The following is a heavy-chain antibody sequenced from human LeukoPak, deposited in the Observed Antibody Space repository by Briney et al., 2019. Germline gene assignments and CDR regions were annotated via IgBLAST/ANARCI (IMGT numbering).Heavy chain of an antibody. J-gene: IGHJ4*02. CDR2: ISWNSGSI. CDR1: GFTFDDYA. V-gene: IGHV3-9*01. Sequence: GRSLRLSCAASGFTFDDYAMHWVRQAPGKGLEWVSGISWNSGSIGYADSVKGRFTISRDNAKNSLYLQMNSLRAEDTALYYCAKDGLEVATYLGDARFDYWGQGTLVTVSS. D-gene: IGHD5-12*01. CDR3: AKDGLEVATYLGDARFDY.